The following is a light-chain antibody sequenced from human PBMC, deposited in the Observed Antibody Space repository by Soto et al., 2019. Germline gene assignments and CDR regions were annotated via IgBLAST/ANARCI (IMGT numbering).Light chain of an antibody. CDR2: VTS. V-gene: IGKV3-20*01. CDR1: QSVSSSY. Sequence: EIVLTQSPCTLSLSPGERATLSCRASQSVSSSYLAWYQQKPGQAPRLLIYVTSSRATAIPDRFSGSGSGTDFTLTISRLEPEDFAVYYCKQYGSSSWTFGQGTKVEIK. J-gene: IGKJ1*01. CDR3: KQYGSSSWT.